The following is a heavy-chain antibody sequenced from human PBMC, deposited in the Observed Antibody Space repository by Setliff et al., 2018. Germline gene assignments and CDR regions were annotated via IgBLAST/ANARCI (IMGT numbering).Heavy chain of an antibody. CDR2: LYYSGNT. V-gene: IGHV4-59*01. Sequence: LSLTCNVSGGSISSYSWSWIRQAPGKGLEWIGYLYYSGNTNYNPSLKSRVTISGDTSQNYFSLKLTSVTEADTAVYYCARGPPGYYYYMNVWG. J-gene: IGHJ6*03. CDR3: ARGPPGYYYYMNV. CDR1: GGSISSYS.